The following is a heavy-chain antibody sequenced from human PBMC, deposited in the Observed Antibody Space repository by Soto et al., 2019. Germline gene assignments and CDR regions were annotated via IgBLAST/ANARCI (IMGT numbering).Heavy chain of an antibody. V-gene: IGHV3-7*03. J-gene: IGHJ6*02. CDR3: AKDKRFLEWPPLGMDV. D-gene: IGHD3-3*01. CDR2: IKQDGSEK. CDR1: GFTFSSYW. Sequence: TGGSLRLSCAAPGFTFSSYWMSWVRQAPGKGLEWVANIKQDGSEKYYVDSVKGRFTISRDNSKSTLYLQMNSLRAEDTAVYYCAKDKRFLEWPPLGMDVWGQGTSVTVSS.